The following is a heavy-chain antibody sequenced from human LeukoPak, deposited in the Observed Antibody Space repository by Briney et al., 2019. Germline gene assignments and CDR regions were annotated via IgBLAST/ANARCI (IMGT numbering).Heavy chain of an antibody. Sequence: SCKASGGTFSSYSMNWVRQAPGKGLEWVSSISSSSSYIYYADSVKGRFTISRDNAKNSLYLQMNSLRAEDTAVYYCARVRMVRGADAFDIWGQGTMVTVSS. CDR3: ARVRMVRGADAFDI. CDR2: ISSSSSYI. CDR1: GGTFSSYS. D-gene: IGHD3-10*01. V-gene: IGHV3-21*01. J-gene: IGHJ3*02.